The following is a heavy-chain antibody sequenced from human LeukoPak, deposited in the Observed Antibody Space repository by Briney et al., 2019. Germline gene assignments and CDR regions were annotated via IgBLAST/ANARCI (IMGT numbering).Heavy chain of an antibody. J-gene: IGHJ6*02. D-gene: IGHD6-13*01. V-gene: IGHV4-39*07. CDR3: ATLGSSPTYFYVGMDV. Sequence: SETLSLTCTVSGGSISSSSYYWGWIRQPPGKGLEWIGSIYYSGSTYYNPSLKSRVTISVDTSKNQFSLKLTSVTAADTAVYYCATLGSSPTYFYVGMDVWGQGTAVTVSS. CDR2: IYYSGST. CDR1: GGSISSSSYY.